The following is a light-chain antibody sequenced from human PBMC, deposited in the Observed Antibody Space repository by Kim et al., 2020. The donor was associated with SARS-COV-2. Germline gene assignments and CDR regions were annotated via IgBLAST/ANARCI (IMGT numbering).Light chain of an antibody. CDR2: KDR. CDR3: QAWDSSTVV. V-gene: IGLV3-1*01. Sequence: SYELTQPPSVSVSPGQTASITCSGDELGDRYVCWYQQKPGQSPVLVIYKDRKRPSGIPERFSGSNSGNTATLTISGTQAMDEADYYCQAWDSSTVVFGGGTQLTVL. CDR1: ELGDRY. J-gene: IGLJ2*01.